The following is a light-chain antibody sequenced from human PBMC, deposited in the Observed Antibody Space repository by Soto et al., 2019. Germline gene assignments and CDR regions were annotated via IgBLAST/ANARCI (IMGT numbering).Light chain of an antibody. CDR2: NAS. Sequence: EIVLTQSPATLSLSPGERATLSCRASQSVSSSLAWYQRKPGQAPRLLIYNASNRATGIPARFSGSGSGTDFTLTISSLEPEDFVVYYCQQRSNWPPFTFGQGTRLEIK. CDR3: QQRSNWPPFT. J-gene: IGKJ5*01. V-gene: IGKV3-11*01. CDR1: QSVSSS.